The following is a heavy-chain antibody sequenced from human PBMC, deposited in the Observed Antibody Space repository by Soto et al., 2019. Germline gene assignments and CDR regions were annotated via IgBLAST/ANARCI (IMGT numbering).Heavy chain of an antibody. CDR2: ISAYNSNT. J-gene: IGHJ3*02. D-gene: IGHD3-22*01. CDR3: ARDYYDSTRAFDI. CDR1: GYTFTTHG. V-gene: IGHV1-18*01. Sequence: QVQLVQSGTEVKRPGASVRVSCKASGYTFTTHGFSWVRQAPGQGLEWMGWISAYNSNTNYAQKFQGRVTMTTGTSATTAGMELRSLRSDDTAVYYCARDYYDSTRAFDIWGQGTLVTVSS.